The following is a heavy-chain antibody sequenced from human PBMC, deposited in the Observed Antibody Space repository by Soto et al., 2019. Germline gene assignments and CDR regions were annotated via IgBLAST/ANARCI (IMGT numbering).Heavy chain of an antibody. CDR1: GYTFASYG. J-gene: IGHJ1*01. Sequence: ASVKVSCKASGYTFASYGISWVRQAPGQGLEWMGWISAYNGNTNYAQKLQGRVTMTTDTSTSTAYMELRSLRSDDTAVYYCARDKYNSPGECFQHWGQGTLVTVSS. V-gene: IGHV1-18*01. CDR3: ARDKYNSPGECFQH. CDR2: ISAYNGNT. D-gene: IGHD1-20*01.